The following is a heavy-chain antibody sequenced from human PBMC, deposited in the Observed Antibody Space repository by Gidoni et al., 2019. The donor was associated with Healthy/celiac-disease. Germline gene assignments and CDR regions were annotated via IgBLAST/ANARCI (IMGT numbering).Heavy chain of an antibody. V-gene: IGHV3-23*01. Sequence: EVQLLESGGGLVQPGGSLRLSCAASGFTFSSYAMSWVRQAPGKGLGWVSAISGSGGSTYYADSVKGRFTISRDNSKNTLYLQMNSLRAEDTAVYYCAKDLGSHDYGDYPSDYWGQGTLVTVSS. CDR1: GFTFSSYA. D-gene: IGHD4-17*01. CDR3: AKDLGSHDYGDYPSDY. CDR2: ISGSGGST. J-gene: IGHJ4*02.